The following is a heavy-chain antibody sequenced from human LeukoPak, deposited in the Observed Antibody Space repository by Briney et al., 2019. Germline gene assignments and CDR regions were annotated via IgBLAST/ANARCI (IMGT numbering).Heavy chain of an antibody. V-gene: IGHV3-7*01. D-gene: IGHD3-3*01. CDR2: IKQDGSEK. J-gene: IGHJ4*02. CDR3: ARGDLWYYVFWSGYSNFDY. Sequence: GGSLRLSCAASGFTFSSYWLSWVRQAPGKGLEWVANIKQDGSEKYYVDSVKGRFTISRDNAKNSLYLQMNSLRAEDTAVYYCARGDLWYYVFWSGYSNFDYGGQGTLVTVSS. CDR1: GFTFSSYW.